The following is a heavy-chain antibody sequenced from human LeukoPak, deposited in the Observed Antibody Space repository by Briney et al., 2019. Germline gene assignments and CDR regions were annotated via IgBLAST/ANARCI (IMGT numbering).Heavy chain of an antibody. D-gene: IGHD3-22*01. Sequence: GGSLRLSCAASGFTFSSYSMNWVRQAPGKGLEWVSSISTGSSYIYYADSVKGRFTISRDNAKNSLYLQMNSLRAEDTAVYYCASTYYFDTQDWGQGTLVTVSS. V-gene: IGHV3-21*01. CDR2: ISTGSSYI. CDR1: GFTFSSYS. J-gene: IGHJ4*02. CDR3: ASTYYFDTQD.